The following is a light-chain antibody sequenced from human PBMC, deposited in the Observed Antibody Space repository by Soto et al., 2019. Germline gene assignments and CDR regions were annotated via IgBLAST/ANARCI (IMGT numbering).Light chain of an antibody. J-gene: IGLJ2*01. CDR3: QSYDSSLSGVV. Sequence: QAVVTQPPSVSGAPGQRVTISCTGSSSNIGAIYDVHWYQQLPRTAPKLLIYGNTNRPSGVPDRFSGSKSGTSASLAITGLQAEDEADYYCQSYDSSLSGVVFGGGTKVTVL. CDR1: SSNIGAIYD. CDR2: GNT. V-gene: IGLV1-40*01.